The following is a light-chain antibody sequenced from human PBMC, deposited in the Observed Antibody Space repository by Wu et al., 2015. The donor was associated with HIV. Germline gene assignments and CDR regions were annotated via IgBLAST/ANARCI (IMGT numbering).Light chain of an antibody. Sequence: EIVLTQSPGTLSLSPGERATLSCRASQSVSSSYLAWYQQKPGQAPRLLIHGASSRATGIPDRFSGSGSGTDFTLTISRLEPEDFAVYYCQQYGSSPSLTFGGRDQGGDQT. CDR1: QSVSSSY. CDR2: GAS. V-gene: IGKV3-20*01. J-gene: IGKJ4*01. CDR3: QQYGSSPSLT.